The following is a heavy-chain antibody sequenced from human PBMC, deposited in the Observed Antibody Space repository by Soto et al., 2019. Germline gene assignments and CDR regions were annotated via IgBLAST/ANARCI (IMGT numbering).Heavy chain of an antibody. V-gene: IGHV4-4*02. Sequence: QVQLQESGPGLVKPSGTLSLTCAVSSGSISSSNWWRWVRQPPGKGLEWIGEIYHSGSTNYNPSLKSRVTISVDKSKNQFSLKLSSVTAADTAVYYCARRGSSWYSSGSWYFDLWGRGTLVTVSS. J-gene: IGHJ2*01. CDR1: SGSISSSNW. CDR3: ARRGSSWYSSGSWYFDL. D-gene: IGHD6-13*01. CDR2: IYHSGST.